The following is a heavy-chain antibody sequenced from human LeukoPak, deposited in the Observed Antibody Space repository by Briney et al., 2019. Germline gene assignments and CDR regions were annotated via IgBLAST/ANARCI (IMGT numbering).Heavy chain of an antibody. CDR3: ARLSYYYDSSGYRNDY. V-gene: IGHV4-31*03. CDR2: IYYSGST. Sequence: PSETLPLTCTVSGGSISSGGYYWSWIRQHPGKGLEWIGYIYYSGSTYYNPSLKSRVTISVDTSKNQFSLKLSSVTAADTAVYYCARLSYYYDSSGYRNDYWGQGTLVTVSS. J-gene: IGHJ4*02. D-gene: IGHD3-22*01. CDR1: GGSISSGGYY.